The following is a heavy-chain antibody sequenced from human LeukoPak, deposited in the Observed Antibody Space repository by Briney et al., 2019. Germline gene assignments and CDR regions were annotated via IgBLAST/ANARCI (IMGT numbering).Heavy chain of an antibody. CDR2: IYYSGST. D-gene: IGHD4-11*01. J-gene: IGHJ4*02. CDR1: GGSISSHY. Sequence: SETLSLTCTVSGGSISSHYWSWIRQPPGKGLEWIGYIYYSGSTNYNPSLKSRVTISVDTSKNQFSLKLSSVTAADTAVYYCAGHSNGVPYWGQGTLVTVSS. V-gene: IGHV4-59*11. CDR3: AGHSNGVPY.